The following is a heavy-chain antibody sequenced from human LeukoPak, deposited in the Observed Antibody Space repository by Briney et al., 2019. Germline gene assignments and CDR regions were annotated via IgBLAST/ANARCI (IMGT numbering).Heavy chain of an antibody. D-gene: IGHD3-22*01. J-gene: IGHJ4*02. V-gene: IGHV3-21*01. CDR1: GFTFTDHP. CDR2: ISSSSSYI. Sequence: GGSLRLSCVASGFTFTDHPMNWVRQAPGKGLEWVSSISSSSSYIYYADSVKGRFTISRDNAKNSLYLQMNSLRAEDTAVYYCARGDYYDSSGCFDYWGQGTLVTVSS. CDR3: ARGDYYDSSGCFDY.